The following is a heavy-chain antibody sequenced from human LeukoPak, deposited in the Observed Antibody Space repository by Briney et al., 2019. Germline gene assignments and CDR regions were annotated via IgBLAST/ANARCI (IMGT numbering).Heavy chain of an antibody. Sequence: SETLSLTCTVSGGSISSYYWGWIRQPPGKGLEWIGYIYYSGSTNYNPSLKSRVTISVDTSKNQFSLKLSSVTAADTAVYYCARGPIWTAAAVRGNYYYMDVWGKGTTVTVSS. CDR1: GGSISSYY. J-gene: IGHJ6*03. D-gene: IGHD6-13*01. CDR2: IYYSGST. V-gene: IGHV4-59*01. CDR3: ARGPIWTAAAVRGNYYYMDV.